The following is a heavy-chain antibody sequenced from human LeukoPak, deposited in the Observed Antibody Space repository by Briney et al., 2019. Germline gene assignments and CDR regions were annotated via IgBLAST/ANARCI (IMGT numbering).Heavy chain of an antibody. J-gene: IGHJ6*02. CDR2: ISGSGGST. CDR3: AKSLNYYYYGMDV. CDR1: GFTFSSYA. V-gene: IGHV3-23*01. Sequence: TGGSLRLSCAASGFTFSSYAMSWVRQAPGKGLEWVSAISGSGGSTYYADSVKGRFTISRDNSKNTLYLQMNSLRAEDTAVYYCAKSLNYYYYGMDVWDQGTTVTVSS.